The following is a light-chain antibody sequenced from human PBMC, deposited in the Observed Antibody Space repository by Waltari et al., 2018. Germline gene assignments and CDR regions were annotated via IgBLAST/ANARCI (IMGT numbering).Light chain of an antibody. CDR1: QGISSN. V-gene: IGKV1-9*01. CDR3: QQLNSYPIT. J-gene: IGKJ5*01. CDR2: AAS. Sequence: IESTQFQFSLPPFVGDIFTITCRASQGISSNLAWYQQKPGKAPKLLISAASTLQSGVPLRFSGSGSGTDFTLTISSLQPEDFATYYCQQLNSYPITFGQGTRLEIK.